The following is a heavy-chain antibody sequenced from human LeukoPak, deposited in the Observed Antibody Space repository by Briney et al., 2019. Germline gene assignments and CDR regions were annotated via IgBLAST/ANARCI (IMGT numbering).Heavy chain of an antibody. D-gene: IGHD1-14*01. CDR2: IYSSGST. Sequence: SETLSLTCTVSGGSISSYYWSWIRQPPGKGLEWIGYIYSSGSTNYNPSLKSRVTISVDTSKNQFSLKLSSVTAADTAVYYCARESIRGAFDIWGQGTMVTVSS. J-gene: IGHJ3*02. V-gene: IGHV4-4*08. CDR1: GGSISSYY. CDR3: ARESIRGAFDI.